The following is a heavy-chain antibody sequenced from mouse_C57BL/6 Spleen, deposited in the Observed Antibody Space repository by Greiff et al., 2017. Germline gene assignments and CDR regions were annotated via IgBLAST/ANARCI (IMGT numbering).Heavy chain of an antibody. Sequence: VQLQQPGAELVKPGASVKLSCKASGYTFTSYWMHWVKQRPGQGLEWIGEIDPSDSYTNYNQKFKGKSTLTVDKSSSTAYMQLSSLTSADSAVXYCEKSAVVADYAMDYWGQGTSVTVSS. D-gene: IGHD1-1*01. CDR2: IDPSDSYT. J-gene: IGHJ4*01. V-gene: IGHV1-69*01. CDR1: GYTFTSYW. CDR3: EKSAVVADYAMDY.